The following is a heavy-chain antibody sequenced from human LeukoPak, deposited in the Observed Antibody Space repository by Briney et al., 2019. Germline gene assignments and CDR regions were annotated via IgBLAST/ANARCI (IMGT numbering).Heavy chain of an antibody. CDR1: GFTFSIYA. CDR3: AKVSPLDYFDY. D-gene: IGHD3-3*01. CDR2: ISGSGGTA. Sequence: GGSLRLSCAAPGFTFSIYAMSWVRQAPGKGLEWVSAISGSGGTAYYADSVKGRFTISRDNSKNTLYLQMNSLRAEDTAVYYCAKVSPLDYFDYWGQGTLVTVSS. J-gene: IGHJ4*02. V-gene: IGHV3-23*01.